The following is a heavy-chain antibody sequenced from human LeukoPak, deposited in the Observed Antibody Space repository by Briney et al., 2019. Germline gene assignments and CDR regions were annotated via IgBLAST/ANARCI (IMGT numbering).Heavy chain of an antibody. CDR3: ARGLGGSYYFDH. D-gene: IGHD1-26*01. J-gene: IGHJ4*02. V-gene: IGHV4-34*01. CDR1: GGSFSGYY. Sequence: SETLSLTCAVYGGSFSGYYWSWIRQPPGKGVDWIGEIIHSGGTNYNPSLKRRVNISVETCKNQFSLNLNSINAADTAVYYCARGLGGSYYFDHWGQGTLVTVSS. CDR2: IIHSGGT.